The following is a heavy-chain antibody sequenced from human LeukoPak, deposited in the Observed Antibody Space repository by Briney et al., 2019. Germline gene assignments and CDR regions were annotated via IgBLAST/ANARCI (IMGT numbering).Heavy chain of an antibody. V-gene: IGHV4-59*01. CDR1: GASISGYY. J-gene: IGHJ3*02. Sequence: PSETLSLTCTVSGASISGYYWSWIRQPPGKGLEWIGYIYHTGSTNYNPSLKSRVTLSLDTSRKQFSLKLSSVTAADTAVYYCARELTFAFDIWGQGTMVTVSS. CDR3: ARELTFAFDI. CDR2: IYHTGST.